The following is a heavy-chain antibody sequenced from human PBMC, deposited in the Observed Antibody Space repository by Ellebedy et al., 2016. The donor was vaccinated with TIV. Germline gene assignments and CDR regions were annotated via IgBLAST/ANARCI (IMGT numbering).Heavy chain of an antibody. CDR3: ASQSMDY. J-gene: IGHJ4*02. CDR1: GYTFTTYY. CDR2: INPSGGNT. Sequence: AASVTVSCKATGYTFTTYYVHWVRQAPGQGLEWMGIINPSGGNTYYTQKFQGRVTMTRDTSTSTVYMDLSSLRSEDTAVYYCASQSMDYWGQGTLVTVSS. V-gene: IGHV1-46*01.